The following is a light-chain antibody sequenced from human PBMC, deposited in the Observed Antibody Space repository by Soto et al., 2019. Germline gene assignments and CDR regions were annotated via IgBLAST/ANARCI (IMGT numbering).Light chain of an antibody. J-gene: IGLJ1*01. CDR2: EVS. CDR1: SSDVGGYNY. V-gene: IGLV2-14*01. CDR3: SSYTSSSSYV. Sequence: QSALTQPASVSGPPGQSITISCTGTSSDVGGYNYASWYQQHPGKAPKLMIYEVSNRPSGVSNRFSGSKSGNTASLTISGLQAEDEADYYCSSYTSSSSYVFGTGTKVTVL.